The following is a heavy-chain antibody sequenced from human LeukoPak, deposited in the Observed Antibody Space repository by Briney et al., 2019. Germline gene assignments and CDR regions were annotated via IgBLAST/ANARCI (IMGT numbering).Heavy chain of an antibody. CDR2: IKQDGSEK. CDR3: GSSVYDILPALHQGMDV. J-gene: IGHJ6*02. CDR1: GLPLSSYW. Sequence: PGGSLRLSCAPSGLPLSSYWMSWVRESPGKGVEGVPNIKQDGSEKYYEDCVKGRFISSRDNAKNSLYLQMNSLRAEDTAVYYCGSSVYDILPALHQGMDVWGQGTTVTVSS. V-gene: IGHV3-7*01. D-gene: IGHD3-9*01.